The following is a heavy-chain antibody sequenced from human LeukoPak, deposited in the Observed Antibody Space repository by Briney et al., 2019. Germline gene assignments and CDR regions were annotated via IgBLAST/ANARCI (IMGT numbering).Heavy chain of an antibody. Sequence: SETLSLTCVVFGETLSGRYWTWIRQPPGKGLEWIGEINHRGSANYNPSFKSRVTISGDTSNQFSLTLASVTATDTAVYFCARGHPMPGRSVSRYYYNYYMDVWGNGTTVIVSS. CDR3: ARGHPMPGRSVSRYYYNYYMDV. V-gene: IGHV4-34*01. D-gene: IGHD5/OR15-5a*01. CDR1: GETLSGRY. J-gene: IGHJ6*03. CDR2: INHRGSA.